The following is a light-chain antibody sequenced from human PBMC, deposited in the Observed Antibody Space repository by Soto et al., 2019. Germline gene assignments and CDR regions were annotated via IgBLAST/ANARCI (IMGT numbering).Light chain of an antibody. CDR3: QHFGSSLRT. Sequence: EIVLTQSPGTLSLSPGETTTLSCRASLSVTSNSLAWFQQKFGQAPRLLIYDASNRATGIPDRFRGSGSGTDFTLTINSLEPEDFAVYYCQHFGSSLRTFGQGTKVDIK. CDR2: DAS. V-gene: IGKV3-20*01. CDR1: LSVTSNS. J-gene: IGKJ1*01.